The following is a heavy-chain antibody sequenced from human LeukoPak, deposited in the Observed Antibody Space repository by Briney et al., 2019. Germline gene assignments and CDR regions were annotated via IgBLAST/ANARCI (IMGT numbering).Heavy chain of an antibody. CDR1: GFTFSNAW. J-gene: IGHJ4*02. V-gene: IGHV3-7*04. D-gene: IGHD6-13*01. CDR3: AKDIEPAGLFLDY. Sequence: PGXSLRLSCAASGFTFSNAWMSWVRQAPGKGLEWVANIKYDGSEKDYMDSVKARFTISRDNAKNSLYLQMNSLRAEDTAVYYCAKDIEPAGLFLDYWGQGTLVTVSS. CDR2: IKYDGSEK.